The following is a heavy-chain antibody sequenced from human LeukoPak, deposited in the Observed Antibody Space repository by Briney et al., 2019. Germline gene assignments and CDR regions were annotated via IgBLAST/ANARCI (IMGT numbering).Heavy chain of an antibody. CDR2: ISYDGSNK. Sequence: GGSLRLSCAASGFTFSSYAMHWVRQAPGKGLEWVAVISYDGSNKYYADSVKGRFTISRDNSKDILYLQMTDLSIEDTAVYYCAKDWHGSGYSHFDYWGQGTLVTVSS. D-gene: IGHD4-23*01. CDR3: AKDWHGSGYSHFDY. CDR1: GFTFSSYA. J-gene: IGHJ4*02. V-gene: IGHV3-30-3*02.